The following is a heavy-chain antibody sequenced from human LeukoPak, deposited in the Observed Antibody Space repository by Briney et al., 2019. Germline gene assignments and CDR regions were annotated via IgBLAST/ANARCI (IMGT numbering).Heavy chain of an antibody. Sequence: SETLSLTCTVSGGSISSYYWSWIRQSAGKGLEWIGRIYTSGSTNYNPSLKSRVTMSVDTSKNQFSLKLSSVTAADTAVYYCAGVDYYGSGSLDYWGQGTLVTVYS. D-gene: IGHD3-10*01. V-gene: IGHV4-4*07. CDR2: IYTSGST. J-gene: IGHJ4*02. CDR3: AGVDYYGSGSLDY. CDR1: GGSISSYY.